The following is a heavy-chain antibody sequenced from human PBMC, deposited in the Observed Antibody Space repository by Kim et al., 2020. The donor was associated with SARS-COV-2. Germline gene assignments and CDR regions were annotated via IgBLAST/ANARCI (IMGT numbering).Heavy chain of an antibody. V-gene: IGHV3-74*03. CDR2: INGDGSRI. Sequence: GGSLRLSCEGSGFTFNNYGMHWVRQAPGKGLVWVARINGDGSRITYADSMKGRFTISRDNAKNSLNLQISSLTSEDTAVYFCVKDGRDSDYVLPNSFFVHWGQGTLAAVSS. D-gene: IGHD5-12*01. CDR1: GFTFNNYG. J-gene: IGHJ4*02. CDR3: VKDGRDSDYVLPNSFFVH.